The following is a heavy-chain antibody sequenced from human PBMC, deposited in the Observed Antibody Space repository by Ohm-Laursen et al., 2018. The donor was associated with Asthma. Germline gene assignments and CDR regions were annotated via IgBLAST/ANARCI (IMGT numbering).Heavy chain of an antibody. CDR1: GGSISSGSYY. Sequence: TLSLTCTVSGGSISSGSYYWSWIRQHPGKGLEWIGDIYDSGMTYYKASLKSRLTISVDSSKNQLSLILTSVTAADTAVYYCARGVDYGGNHLDSWGQGTLVTVS. V-gene: IGHV4-31*03. CDR2: IYDSGMT. J-gene: IGHJ4*02. D-gene: IGHD4-23*01. CDR3: ARGVDYGGNHLDS.